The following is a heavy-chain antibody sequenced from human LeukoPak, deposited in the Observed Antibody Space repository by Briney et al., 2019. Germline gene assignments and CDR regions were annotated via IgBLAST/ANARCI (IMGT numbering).Heavy chain of an antibody. D-gene: IGHD3-10*01. Sequence: PGGSLRLSCAASGFTISSFTMNWVRQAPGKGLEWVSSISSSSYIHYADSVRGRFTISRDNAKNSLYLQMNGLRAEDTAVYYCAREFGSGSYSGGMDVWGQGTTVTVSS. CDR2: ISSSSYI. J-gene: IGHJ6*02. V-gene: IGHV3-21*01. CDR3: AREFGSGSYSGGMDV. CDR1: GFTISSFT.